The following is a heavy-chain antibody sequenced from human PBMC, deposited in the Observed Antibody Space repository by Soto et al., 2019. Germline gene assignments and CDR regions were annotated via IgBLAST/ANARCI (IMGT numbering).Heavy chain of an antibody. J-gene: IGHJ4*02. D-gene: IGHD2-15*01. CDR2: IYYSGST. CDR3: ARENNGGNPFDF. V-gene: IGHV4-31*03. Sequence: SETLSLTCTVSGGSISSGDYYWSWIRQHPGKGLEWIGCIYYSGSTYYNPSLKSRVTISVDTSKNQFSLRLTSLIAADTAVYYCARENNGGNPFDFWGQGTLVTVSS. CDR1: GGSISSGDYY.